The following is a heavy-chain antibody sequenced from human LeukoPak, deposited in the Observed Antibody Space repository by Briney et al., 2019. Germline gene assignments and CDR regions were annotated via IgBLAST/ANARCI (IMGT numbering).Heavy chain of an antibody. CDR3: ARSNTSGYYPPTLRY. Sequence: GASVKVSCTASDYRFTSYGISWVRQAPGQGLEWMGWISAYNGNTNYAQKLQGRVTMTTDTSTSTAYMELRSLRSDDTAVYYCARSNTSGYYPPTLRYWGQGTLVAVSS. CDR1: DYRFTSYG. CDR2: ISAYNGNT. V-gene: IGHV1-18*01. J-gene: IGHJ4*02. D-gene: IGHD3-22*01.